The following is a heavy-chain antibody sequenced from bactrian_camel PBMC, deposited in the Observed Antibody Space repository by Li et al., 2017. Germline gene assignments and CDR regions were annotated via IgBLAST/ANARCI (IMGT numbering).Heavy chain of an antibody. V-gene: IGHV3S53*01. CDR3: AAEPRLGRSSCGPRIQEVTFGS. Sequence: HVQLVESGGGSVQPGGSLRLSCSASGHTYCMAWFRQAPGKEREQVAGIEHDGGAVYGDWVKGRFTVSQDNAKNTVYLQMSSLKPEDTAMYYCAAEPRLGRSSCGPRIQEVTFGSWGQGTQVTVS. J-gene: IGHJ6*01. CDR2: IEHDGGA. CDR1: GHTYC. D-gene: IGHD2*01.